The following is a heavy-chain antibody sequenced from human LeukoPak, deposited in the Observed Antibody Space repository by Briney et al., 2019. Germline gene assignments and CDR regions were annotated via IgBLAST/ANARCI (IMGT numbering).Heavy chain of an antibody. D-gene: IGHD1-26*01. Sequence: GASVKVSCKVSGYTLTELSMHWVRQAPGKGREGMGGFDPEDGETIYAQKFQGRVTMTEDTSTDTAYMELSSLRSEDTAVYYCATEEHQGALGSGHHAFDIWGQGTMVTVSS. J-gene: IGHJ3*02. CDR3: ATEEHQGALGSGHHAFDI. CDR1: GYTLTELS. V-gene: IGHV1-24*01. CDR2: FDPEDGET.